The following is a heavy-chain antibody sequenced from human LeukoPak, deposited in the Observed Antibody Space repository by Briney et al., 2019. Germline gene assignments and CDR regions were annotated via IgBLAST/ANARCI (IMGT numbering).Heavy chain of an antibody. V-gene: IGHV3-7*01. J-gene: IGHJ5*02. CDR1: GFTFSSYW. D-gene: IGHD6-19*01. Sequence: GGSLRLSCAASGFTFSSYWRSWVRQAPGKGLEWVANIKQDGSEKYYVDSVKGRFTISRDNAKNSLYLQMNSLRAEDTAVYYCARDSSGWYRHQKTWGQGTLVTVSS. CDR3: ARDSSGWYRHQKT. CDR2: IKQDGSEK.